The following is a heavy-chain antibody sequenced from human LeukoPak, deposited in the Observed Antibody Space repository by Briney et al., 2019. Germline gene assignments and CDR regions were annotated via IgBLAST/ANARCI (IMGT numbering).Heavy chain of an antibody. CDR2: ISAYNGNT. CDR1: GYTFTSYG. Sequence: GASVKVSCKASGYTFTSYGISWVRQAPGQGLEWMGWISAYNGNTNYAQKLQGRVTMTTDTSTSTAYMELRGLRSDDTAVYYCARVHVDTAMGDFDYWGQGTLVTVSS. J-gene: IGHJ4*02. D-gene: IGHD5-18*01. CDR3: ARVHVDTAMGDFDY. V-gene: IGHV1-18*01.